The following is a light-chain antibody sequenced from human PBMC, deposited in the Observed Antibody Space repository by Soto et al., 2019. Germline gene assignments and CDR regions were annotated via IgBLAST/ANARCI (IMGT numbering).Light chain of an antibody. Sequence: DVQMTQSPSSLSASVGDRVTITCRAGQSISTYLNWYQHKAGKAPNLLLYAASNLQSGVPSRFSGSGSGTHFTLTIISLQPEDFAPYYCPQSFNPPYTFGHGGMVDIK. V-gene: IGKV1-39*01. J-gene: IGKJ1*01. CDR1: QSISTY. CDR2: AAS. CDR3: PQSFNPPYT.